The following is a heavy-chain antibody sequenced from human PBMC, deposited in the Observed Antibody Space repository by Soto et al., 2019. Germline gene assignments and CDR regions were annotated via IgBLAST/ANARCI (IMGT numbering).Heavy chain of an antibody. CDR3: ASARGSSSSALDY. J-gene: IGHJ4*02. D-gene: IGHD6-13*01. Sequence: QVQLVQSGAEVKKPGASVKVSCKALGYTFTSYDMNWVRQAPGQGFEGMGWRNPNSGNTGYAQKFQGRVTMTRNTSISTAYMELSSLRSEDTAVYYCASARGSSSSALDYWGQGTLVTVSS. V-gene: IGHV1-8*01. CDR1: GYTFTSYD. CDR2: RNPNSGNT.